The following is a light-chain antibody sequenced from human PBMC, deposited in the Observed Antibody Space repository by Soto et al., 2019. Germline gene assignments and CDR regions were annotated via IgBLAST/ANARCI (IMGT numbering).Light chain of an antibody. CDR3: QQNNKWPPVT. CDR2: GAS. J-gene: IGKJ4*02. CDR1: QTISND. V-gene: IGKV3-15*01. Sequence: EVVLTQSPATLSLSPGERATLSCRASQTISNDLAWYQQKPGQAPRLLIYGASTRATGVPARFSGGGSGTEFTLTISSLQSEDFAFYYCQQNNKWPPVTFGGGTKV.